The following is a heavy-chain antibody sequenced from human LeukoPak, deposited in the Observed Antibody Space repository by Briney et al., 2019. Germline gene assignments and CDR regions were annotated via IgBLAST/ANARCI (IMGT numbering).Heavy chain of an antibody. J-gene: IGHJ3*02. Sequence: PGGSLRLSCAASGFTFSSYAMSWVRQAPGKGLEWVSAISGSGGSTYYADSVKGRFTIFRDNSKNTLYLQMNSLRAEDTAIYYCAKDRDSLTWYKDAFHIWGLGTMVTVSS. CDR3: AKDRDSLTWYKDAFHI. V-gene: IGHV3-23*01. D-gene: IGHD3-9*01. CDR2: ISGSGGST. CDR1: GFTFSSYA.